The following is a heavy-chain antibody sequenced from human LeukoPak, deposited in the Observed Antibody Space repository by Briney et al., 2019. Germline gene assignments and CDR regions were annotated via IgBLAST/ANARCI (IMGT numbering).Heavy chain of an antibody. Sequence: GGSLRLSCAPSGLTFSSYWMHWVRQAPGKGLVWVSHIDTDGRSTNYADSVKGRFTISRDNARNTLYLQMNGLRAEDTAVYYCTRGLLGIDYWGQGTLVTVSS. CDR1: GLTFSSYW. D-gene: IGHD2-8*02. J-gene: IGHJ4*02. CDR3: TRGLLGIDY. CDR2: IDTDGRST. V-gene: IGHV3-74*01.